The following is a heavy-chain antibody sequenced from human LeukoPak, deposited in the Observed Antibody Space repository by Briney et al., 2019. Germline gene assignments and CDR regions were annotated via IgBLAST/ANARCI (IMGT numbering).Heavy chain of an antibody. V-gene: IGHV1-2*06. J-gene: IGHJ4*02. CDR1: RYTFTGYH. D-gene: IGHD2-2*01. CDR2: INPNSGDT. CDR3: ARDYCSSTSCLFDY. Sequence: ASVKVSCKASRYTFTGYHMHRVRQAPGQGLEWMGRINPNSGDTNYAQKFQGRVTMTRDTSISTAYMELSRLRSDDTAVYYCARDYCSSTSCLFDYWGQGTLVTVSS.